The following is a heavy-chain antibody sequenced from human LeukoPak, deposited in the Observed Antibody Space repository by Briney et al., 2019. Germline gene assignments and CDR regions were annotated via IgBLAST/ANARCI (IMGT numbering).Heavy chain of an antibody. CDR2: IYYSAST. CDR1: GGSVSSGGYY. CDR3: ARDRSGYAVFDF. V-gene: IGHV4-30-4*01. J-gene: IGHJ4*02. D-gene: IGHD5-12*01. Sequence: SETLSLTCAVSGGSVSSGGYYWTWIRQPPGKGLEWIGYIYYSASTFYKPSLNSRVNISLDTSKNHFSLLLTSVTAADTALYYCARDRSGYAVFDFWGQGALVTVSS.